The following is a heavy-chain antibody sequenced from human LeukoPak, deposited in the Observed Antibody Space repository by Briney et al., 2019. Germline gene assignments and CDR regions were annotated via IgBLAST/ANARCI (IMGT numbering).Heavy chain of an antibody. D-gene: IGHD3-10*01. CDR3: ARVIGRWFGELGPFDP. Sequence: PGGSLRLSCAASGFTFSSYSMNWVRQAPGKGLEWVSYISSSGSTIYYADSVKGRFTISRDNAKNSLYLQMNSLRAEDTAVYYCARVIGRWFGELGPFDPWGQGTLVTVSS. V-gene: IGHV3-48*04. J-gene: IGHJ5*02. CDR1: GFTFSSYS. CDR2: ISSSGSTI.